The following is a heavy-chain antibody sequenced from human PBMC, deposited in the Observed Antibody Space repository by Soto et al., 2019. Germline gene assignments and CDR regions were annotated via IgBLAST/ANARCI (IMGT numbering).Heavy chain of an antibody. CDR1: GGSISSYY. J-gene: IGHJ6*03. Sequence: SETLSLTCTVSGGSISSYYWSWIRQPPGKGLEWIGYIYYSGSTNYNPSLKSRVTISVDTSKNQFSLKLSSVTAADTAVYYCARETLHLGELSLGYYYYMDVWGKGTTVTVSS. CDR3: ARETLHLGELSLGYYYYMDV. D-gene: IGHD3-16*02. CDR2: IYYSGST. V-gene: IGHV4-59*01.